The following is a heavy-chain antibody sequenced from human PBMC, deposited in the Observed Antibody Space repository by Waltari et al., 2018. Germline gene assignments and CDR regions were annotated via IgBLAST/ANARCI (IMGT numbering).Heavy chain of an antibody. CDR1: GFTFSSYS. J-gene: IGHJ4*02. D-gene: IGHD6-19*01. Sequence: EVQLMESGGGLVQPGGSLRLSCAASGFTFSSYSMNWVRQAPGKGLEWVSYISSSSSTIYYADSVKGRFTISRDNAKNSLYLQMNSLRAEDTAVYYCAREARLTSGWYNVVDYWGQGTLVTVSS. CDR3: AREARLTSGWYNVVDY. V-gene: IGHV3-48*01. CDR2: ISSSSSTI.